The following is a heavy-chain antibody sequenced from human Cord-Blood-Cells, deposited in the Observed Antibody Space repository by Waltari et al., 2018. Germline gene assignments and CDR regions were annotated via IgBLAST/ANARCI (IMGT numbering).Heavy chain of an antibody. CDR2: ISYDGSNK. CDR3: AKQGAARHYFDY. Sequence: QVQLVESGGCVVQPGRSLRLSCAAPGFTFSCYGLHWVRQAPGKGLEWVAVISYDGSNKYYADSVKGRFTISRDNSKNTLYLQMNSLRAEDTAVYYCAKQGAARHYFDYWGQGTLVTVSS. V-gene: IGHV3-30*18. D-gene: IGHD6-6*01. J-gene: IGHJ4*02. CDR1: GFTFSCYG.